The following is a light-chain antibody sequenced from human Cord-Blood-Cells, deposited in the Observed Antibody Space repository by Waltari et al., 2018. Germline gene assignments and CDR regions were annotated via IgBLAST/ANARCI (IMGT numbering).Light chain of an antibody. CDR3: SSRDGSGNHLV. Sequence: SSELTQDPAVSVALGQPVRITCQGDSLRSYYASWYQQKPGLAPVLFIYGKNNRPSGIPDQFSGTSSRNTASLTITGAQAEDEADYCCSSRDGSGNHLVFGGGTKLTVL. J-gene: IGLJ2*01. CDR2: GKN. V-gene: IGLV3-19*01. CDR1: SLRSYY.